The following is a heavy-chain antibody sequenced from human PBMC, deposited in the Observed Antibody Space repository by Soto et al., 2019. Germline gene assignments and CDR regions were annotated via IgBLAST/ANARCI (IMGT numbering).Heavy chain of an antibody. CDR1: GGSISSGGYS. CDR2: IYHSGST. J-gene: IGHJ6*02. D-gene: IGHD2-2*03. CDR3: ARLNGYCSSPNCHGYYGMDV. Sequence: PSETLSLTCAVSGGSISSGGYSWSWIRQPPGKGLEWIGYIYHSGSTYYNPSLKSRVTISVDRSKNQFSLKLSSVTAADTAVYYCARLNGYCSSPNCHGYYGMDVWGQGTTVTVSS. V-gene: IGHV4-30-2*01.